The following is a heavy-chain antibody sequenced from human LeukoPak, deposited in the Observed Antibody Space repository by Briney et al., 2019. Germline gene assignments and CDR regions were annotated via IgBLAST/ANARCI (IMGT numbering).Heavy chain of an antibody. J-gene: IGHJ4*02. CDR3: ARDHSSGWYYFDY. D-gene: IGHD6-19*01. CDR2: IWSDRSNK. CDR1: GFTFSSYG. V-gene: IGHV3-33*01. Sequence: GRSLRLSCAASGFTFSSYGMHWVRQAPGKGLEWVAVIWSDRSNKYYADSVKGRFTISRDNSKNTLYLQMNSLRAEDTAVYYCARDHSSGWYYFDYWGQGTLVTVSS.